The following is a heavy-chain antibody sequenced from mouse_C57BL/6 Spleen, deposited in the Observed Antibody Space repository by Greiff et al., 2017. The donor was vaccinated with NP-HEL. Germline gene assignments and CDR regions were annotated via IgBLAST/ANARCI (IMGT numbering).Heavy chain of an antibody. V-gene: IGHV1-64*01. Sequence: VQLQQSGAELVKPGASVKLSCKASGYTFTSYWMHWVKQRPGQGLEWIGMIHPNSGSTNYNEKFKSKATLTVDKSSSTAYMQLSSLTSEDSAVYYCARIGLQGYYFDYWGQGTTLTVSS. CDR2: IHPNSGST. CDR3: ARIGLQGYYFDY. D-gene: IGHD6-1*01. J-gene: IGHJ2*01. CDR1: GYTFTSYW.